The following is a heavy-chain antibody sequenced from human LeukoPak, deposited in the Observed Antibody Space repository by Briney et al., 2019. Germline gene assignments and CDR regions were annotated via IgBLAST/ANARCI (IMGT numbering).Heavy chain of an antibody. CDR2: INHSGST. Sequence: SETLSLTCAVYGGSFSGYYWSWIRQPPGKGLEWIGEINHSGSTNYNPSLKSRVTISVDTSKNQFSLELSSVTAADTSVYYCARGLKWDHVETRLWNYWGQGTLVTVSS. D-gene: IGHD1-26*01. J-gene: IGHJ4*02. CDR1: GGSFSGYY. CDR3: ARGLKWDHVETRLWNY. V-gene: IGHV4-34*01.